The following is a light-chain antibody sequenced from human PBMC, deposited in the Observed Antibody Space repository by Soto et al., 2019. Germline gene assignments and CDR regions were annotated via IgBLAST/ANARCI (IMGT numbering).Light chain of an antibody. CDR3: QQYNNYPWT. V-gene: IGKV1-5*03. CDR2: KTS. Sequence: DIQMTQSPSTLSASVGDRVTITRRASQSINSWLAWYQQKPGKAPKLLIYKTSSLESGVPSRFSGSGAGTEFTLTISSLQPDDFATYYCQQYNNYPWTFGQGTKVDIK. J-gene: IGKJ1*01. CDR1: QSINSW.